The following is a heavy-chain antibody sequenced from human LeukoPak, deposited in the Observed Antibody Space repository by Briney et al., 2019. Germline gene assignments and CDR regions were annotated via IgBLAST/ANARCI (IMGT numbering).Heavy chain of an antibody. CDR2: MSGSGGST. V-gene: IGHV3-23*01. Sequence: GGSLRLSCAASGFTFSSYDMSWVRQAPGKGLEWVSDMSGSGGSTHYADSVKGRFTISRDNSKNTLYLQMNSLRAEDTAVYYCAKGRTAAGTDAFDIWGQGTMVTVSS. CDR1: GFTFSSYD. CDR3: AKGRTAAGTDAFDI. D-gene: IGHD6-13*01. J-gene: IGHJ3*02.